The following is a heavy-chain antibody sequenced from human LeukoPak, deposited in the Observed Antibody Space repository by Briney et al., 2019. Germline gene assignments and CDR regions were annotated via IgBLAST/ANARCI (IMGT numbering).Heavy chain of an antibody. Sequence: GGFLRLSCAASGFTFSSYAMSWVRQAPGKGLEWVSAISGSGGSTYYADSVKGRFTIFRDNSKNTLYLQMNSLRAEDTAVYYCAKIEGAVRVTYYDFWSGSPDNWFDPWGQGTLVTVSS. D-gene: IGHD3-3*01. CDR2: ISGSGGST. CDR3: AKIEGAVRVTYYDFWSGSPDNWFDP. V-gene: IGHV3-23*01. J-gene: IGHJ5*02. CDR1: GFTFSSYA.